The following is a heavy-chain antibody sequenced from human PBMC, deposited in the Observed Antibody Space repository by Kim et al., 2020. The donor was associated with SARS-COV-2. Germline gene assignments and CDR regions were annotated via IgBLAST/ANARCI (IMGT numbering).Heavy chain of an antibody. CDR1: GGSISSGGYY. Sequence: SETLSLTCTVSGGSISSGGYYWSWIRQHPGKGLEWIGYIYYSGSTYYNPSLKSRVTISVDTSKNQFSLKLSSVTAADTAVYYCARDSGGYCSGGSCFGGFDPWGQGTLVTVSS. J-gene: IGHJ5*02. V-gene: IGHV4-31*03. CDR3: ARDSGGYCSGGSCFGGFDP. D-gene: IGHD2-15*01. CDR2: IYYSGST.